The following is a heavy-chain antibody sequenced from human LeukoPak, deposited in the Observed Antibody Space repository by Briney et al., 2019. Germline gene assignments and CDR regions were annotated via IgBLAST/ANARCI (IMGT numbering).Heavy chain of an antibody. CDR2: TSAYNGNT. V-gene: IGHV1-18*01. CDR1: GYTFTSYG. D-gene: IGHD5-12*01. J-gene: IGHJ4*02. CDR3: ARDHLPYSGYDRGENDY. Sequence: ASVKVSCKASGYTFTSYGISWVRQAPGQGLEWMGWTSAYNGNTNYAQKLQGRVTVTTDTSTTTAYMELRSLRSDDTAVYYCARDHLPYSGYDRGENDYWGQGTLVTVSS.